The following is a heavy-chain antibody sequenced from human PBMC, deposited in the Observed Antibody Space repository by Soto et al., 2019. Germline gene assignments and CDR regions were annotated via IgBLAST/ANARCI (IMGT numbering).Heavy chain of an antibody. V-gene: IGHV3-33*01. CDR1: GFSFSSYG. Sequence: GRSLRLSCAASGFSFSSYGMHWVRQAPGKGLEWVAVIWHDGSKTYYADSVKGRLIISRDNSKNTLYVQINSLRAEDRGVYFCARGSIVAAEYGMDVWGHGTTVTVSS. CDR2: IWHDGSKT. D-gene: IGHD6-13*01. CDR3: ARGSIVAAEYGMDV. J-gene: IGHJ6*02.